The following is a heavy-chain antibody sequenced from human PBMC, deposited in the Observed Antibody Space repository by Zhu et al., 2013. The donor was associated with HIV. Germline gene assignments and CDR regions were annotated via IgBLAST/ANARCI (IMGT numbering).Heavy chain of an antibody. V-gene: IGHV1-69*06. CDR2: IIPIFGTA. D-gene: IGHD6-19*01. CDR1: GGTFSSYA. CDR3: ARGIRERREDSYGYPARIAVAGTRYYYGMDV. Sequence: QVQLVQSGAEVKKPGSSVKVSCKASGGTFSSYAISWVRQAPGQGLEWMGGIIPIFGTANYAQKFQGRVTITADKSTSTAYMELSSLRSEDTAVYYCARGIRERREDSYGYPARIAVAGTRYYYGMDVWGQGTTVTVSS. J-gene: IGHJ6*02.